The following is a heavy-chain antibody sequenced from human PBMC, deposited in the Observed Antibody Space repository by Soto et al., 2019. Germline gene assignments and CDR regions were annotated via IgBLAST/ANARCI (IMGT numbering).Heavy chain of an antibody. CDR1: GYSLTTYW. V-gene: IGHV5-51*01. J-gene: IGHJ4*02. CDR3: AGTYDGYTFWTD. Sequence: EVQLAQSGVEVKKPGESLKISCQGSGYSLTTYWIGWVRQMPEKGLEWMGIICPAGAVTKYSPSFQGQVTISADKSLNTAYLQWGSLRASDTAIYYCAGTYDGYTFWTDWGQGTLVIVSS. D-gene: IGHD3-3*01. CDR2: ICPAGAVT.